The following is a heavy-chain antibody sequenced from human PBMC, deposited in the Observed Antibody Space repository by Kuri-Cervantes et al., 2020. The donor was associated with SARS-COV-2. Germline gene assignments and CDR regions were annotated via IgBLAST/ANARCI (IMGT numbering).Heavy chain of an antibody. V-gene: IGHV3-30-3*01. CDR3: AKDHSEWDTMVRGVIIRGCDY. CDR2: ISYDGSNK. Sequence: GESLKISCAASGFTFSSYAMHWVRQAPGKGLEWVAVISYDGSNKYYADSVKGRFTISRDNSKNTLYLQMNSLRAEDTAVYYCAKDHSEWDTMVRGVIIRGCDYWVQGTLVTVSS. J-gene: IGHJ4*02. D-gene: IGHD3-10*01. CDR1: GFTFSSYA.